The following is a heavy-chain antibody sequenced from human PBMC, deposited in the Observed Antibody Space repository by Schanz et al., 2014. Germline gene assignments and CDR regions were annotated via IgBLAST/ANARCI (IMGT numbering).Heavy chain of an antibody. CDR3: VKDLHRELLRDDHYYGMDV. D-gene: IGHD1-26*01. Sequence: EVQLVESGGGLVKPGESLRLSCAASGFIFSAYTMNWVRQAPGKGLEWVSSISPSSSYIYYADSVKGRFTISRDNAKNTMYLQMNSLRAEDTAVYYCVKDLHRELLRDDHYYGMDVWGQGTTVTVSS. V-gene: IGHV3-21*01. CDR2: ISPSSSYI. CDR1: GFIFSAYT. J-gene: IGHJ6*02.